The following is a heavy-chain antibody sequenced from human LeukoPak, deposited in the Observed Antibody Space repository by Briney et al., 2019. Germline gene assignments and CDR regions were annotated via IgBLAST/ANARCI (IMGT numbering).Heavy chain of an antibody. V-gene: IGHV3-11*01. CDR3: ARDSDNDYGDYVGHYYYGMDV. CDR1: GFTFSDYY. D-gene: IGHD4-17*01. Sequence: RGSLRLSCAASGFTFSDYYMSWIRQAPGKGLEWVSYISSSGSTIYYADSVKGRFTISSDNAKNSLYLQMNSLRAEDTAVYYCARDSDNDYGDYVGHYYYGMDVWGQGTTVTVSS. CDR2: ISSSGSTI. J-gene: IGHJ6*02.